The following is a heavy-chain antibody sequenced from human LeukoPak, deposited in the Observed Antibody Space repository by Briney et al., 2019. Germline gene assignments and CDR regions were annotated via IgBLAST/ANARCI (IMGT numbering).Heavy chain of an antibody. CDR3: ARGFTYYYGSGSPYYFDY. D-gene: IGHD3-10*01. V-gene: IGHV4-59*01. J-gene: IGHJ4*02. Sequence: RTSETLSLTCTVSGGSISSYYWSWIRQPPGKGLEWIGYIYYSGSTNYNPSLKSRVTISVDMSKNQFSLKLSSVTAADTAVYYCARGFTYYYGSGSPYYFDYWGQGTLVTVSS. CDR2: IYYSGST. CDR1: GGSISSYY.